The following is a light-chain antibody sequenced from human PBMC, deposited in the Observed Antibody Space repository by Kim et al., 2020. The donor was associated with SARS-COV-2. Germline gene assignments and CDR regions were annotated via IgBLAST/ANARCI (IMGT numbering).Light chain of an antibody. CDR1: QSVPKNY. V-gene: IGKV3-20*01. J-gene: IGKJ2*01. CDR3: QQYGRSPDA. Sequence: EIVLTQSPATLSLSPGERGTLSCRASQSVPKNYLAWYQQKPGQTPRLLIYAVSSRATGIPDRFSGSGSGTDFTLTISRLEPEDIAVYYCQQYGRSPDAFGQGTKLEI. CDR2: AVS.